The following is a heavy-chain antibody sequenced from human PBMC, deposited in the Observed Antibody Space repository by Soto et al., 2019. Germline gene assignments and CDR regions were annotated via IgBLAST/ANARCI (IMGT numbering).Heavy chain of an antibody. Sequence: QVQLVQSGGEVKKPGASVKVSCKASGYTFTSYGFSWVRQAPGQGREWIGWISAYNGYTNYAQKFQGRVTMTTDTPTNTVSIEERRLSSDDAAVYYCERDSAQIPMFRGAVLDHWGPGTLVTVSS. CDR3: ERDSAQIPMFRGAVLDH. D-gene: IGHD3-10*01. J-gene: IGHJ4*02. CDR2: ISAYNGYT. V-gene: IGHV1-18*01. CDR1: GYTFTSYG.